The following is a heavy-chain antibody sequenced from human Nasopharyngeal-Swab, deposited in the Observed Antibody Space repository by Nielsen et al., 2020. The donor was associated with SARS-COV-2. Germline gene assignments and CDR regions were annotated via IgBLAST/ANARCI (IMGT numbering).Heavy chain of an antibody. CDR2: IYHSGST. D-gene: IGHD3-9*01. Sequence: SETLSLTCAVSGSSISSVYYWGWIRQPPGKGLEWIGSIYHSGSTYYNPSLKSRVTISVDTSKNQFFLKLSSVTAADTAVYYCARHPTYYDILTGYDRLYYFDYWGQGTLVTVSS. CDR1: GSSISSVYY. V-gene: IGHV4-38-2*01. CDR3: ARHPTYYDILTGYDRLYYFDY. J-gene: IGHJ4*02.